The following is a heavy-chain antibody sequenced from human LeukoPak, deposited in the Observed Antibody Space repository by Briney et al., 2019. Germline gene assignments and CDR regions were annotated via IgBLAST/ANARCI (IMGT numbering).Heavy chain of an antibody. J-gene: IGHJ3*02. CDR3: ARGVIIMDAFDI. V-gene: IGHV3-30*03. Sequence: GRSLRLSCAASGFTFSSYGMHWVRQAPGKGLEWVAVISYDGSNKYYADSVKGGFTISRDNSKNTLYLQMNSLRAEDTAVYYCARGVIIMDAFDIWGQGTMVTVSS. D-gene: IGHD3-10*01. CDR1: GFTFSSYG. CDR2: ISYDGSNK.